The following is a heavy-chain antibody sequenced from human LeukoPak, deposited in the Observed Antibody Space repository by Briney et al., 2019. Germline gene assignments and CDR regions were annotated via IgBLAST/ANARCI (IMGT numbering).Heavy chain of an antibody. CDR1: GYIFTSYG. V-gene: IGHV1-18*01. CDR3: ARGMVTAYYYDSSGYYPNDY. CDR2: ISVYNSNT. D-gene: IGHD3-22*01. J-gene: IGHJ4*02. Sequence: ASVKVSCKASGYIFTSYGVTWVRQAPGQGLEWTGWISVYNSNTNYAQKLQGRVTMTTDISTSTAYMELRSLRSGDTAVYYCARGMVTAYYYDSSGYYPNDYWGQGTLVTVSS.